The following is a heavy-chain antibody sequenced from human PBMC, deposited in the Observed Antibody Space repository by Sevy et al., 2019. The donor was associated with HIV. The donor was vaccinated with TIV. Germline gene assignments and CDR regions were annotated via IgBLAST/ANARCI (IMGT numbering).Heavy chain of an antibody. Sequence: GGSLRLSCAAPGFTFSSYSMNWVRQAPGKGLEWVSSISSSSSYIYYADSVKGRFTISRDNAKNSLYLQMNSLRAEDTAVYYCARGGREASTPLDYWGQGTLVTVSS. J-gene: IGHJ4*02. CDR1: GFTFSSYS. V-gene: IGHV3-21*01. D-gene: IGHD3-16*01. CDR2: ISSSSSYI. CDR3: ARGGREASTPLDY.